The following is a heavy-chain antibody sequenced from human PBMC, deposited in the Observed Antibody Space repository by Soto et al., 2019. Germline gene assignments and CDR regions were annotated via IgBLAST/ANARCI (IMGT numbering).Heavy chain of an antibody. CDR2: ISGSGDST. V-gene: IGHV3-23*01. D-gene: IGHD6-19*01. Sequence: EVQLLESGGGLVQPGGSLRLSCAASGFTFSSYAMRWVRQSPVKGLEWVSAISGSGDSTYYADSVKGRFTISRDNSKNTLYLQMNSLGAEDTAVYDCARRGSGGYCDYWGQGTLVTVSS. J-gene: IGHJ4*02. CDR1: GFTFSSYA. CDR3: ARRGSGGYCDY.